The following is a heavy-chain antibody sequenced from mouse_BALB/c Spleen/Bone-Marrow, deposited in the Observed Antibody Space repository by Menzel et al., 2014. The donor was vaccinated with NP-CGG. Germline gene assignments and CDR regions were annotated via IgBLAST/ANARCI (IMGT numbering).Heavy chain of an antibody. D-gene: IGHD1-1*01. CDR2: IYPGNNDT. Sequence: EVKLEESGTVLARPGASVKMSCKASGYSFTTFWMHWVKQRPGQGLEWIGAIYPGNNDTSYNQKFKGKANLTAVTSASTAYMELSSLTNEDSAVYYCTRKLPAMDYWGQGTSLTVSS. V-gene: IGHV1-5*01. CDR3: TRKLPAMDY. J-gene: IGHJ4*01. CDR1: GYSFTTFW.